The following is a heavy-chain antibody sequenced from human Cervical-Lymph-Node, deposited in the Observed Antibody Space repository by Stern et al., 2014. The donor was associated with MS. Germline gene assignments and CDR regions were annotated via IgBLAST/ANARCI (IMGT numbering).Heavy chain of an antibody. CDR3: ARDPNGSADY. J-gene: IGHJ4*02. V-gene: IGHV1-18*01. CDR2: ISAYNGNT. Sequence: VQLVESGAEVKKPGASVKVSCQTSGYTFTTYAISWVRQAPGQGLEWLGWISAYNGNTDYAPKFRGRVNMTTDTSTSTVYMELRNLRSDDTAVYYCARDPNGSADYWGQGTLVIVSS. CDR1: GYTFTTYA. D-gene: IGHD1-26*01.